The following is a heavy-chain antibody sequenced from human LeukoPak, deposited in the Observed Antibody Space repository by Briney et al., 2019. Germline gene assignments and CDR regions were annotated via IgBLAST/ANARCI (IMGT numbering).Heavy chain of an antibody. Sequence: SETLSLTCTVSGGSISSYYWSWIRQPPGKGLEWIGYIYYSGSTNYNPSLKSRVTISVDTSKNQFSLKLSSVTAADTAVYYCARGPEGSSGWYKGSFRAFDIWGQGTMVTVSS. V-gene: IGHV4-59*01. CDR1: GGSISSYY. J-gene: IGHJ3*02. CDR2: IYYSGST. CDR3: ARGPEGSSGWYKGSFRAFDI. D-gene: IGHD6-19*01.